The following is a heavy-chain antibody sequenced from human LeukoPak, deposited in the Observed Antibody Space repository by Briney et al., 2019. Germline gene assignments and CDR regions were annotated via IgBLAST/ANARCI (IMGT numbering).Heavy chain of an antibody. CDR2: IYFGGTT. CDR3: ARGDGVYVY. Sequence: GGSLTLSCAASVLTVSINYMTWVRQAPGQGLEWVSVIYFGGTTYYADSVKGRFTISRDNPKNTVYLQMNSLRVEDTAVYYCARGDGVYVYWGQGTLVTVSS. J-gene: IGHJ4*02. D-gene: IGHD5/OR15-5a*01. V-gene: IGHV3-53*01. CDR1: VLTVSINY.